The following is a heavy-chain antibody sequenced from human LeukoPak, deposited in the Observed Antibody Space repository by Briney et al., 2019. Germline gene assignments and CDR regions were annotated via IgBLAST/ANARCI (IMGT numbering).Heavy chain of an antibody. D-gene: IGHD3-22*01. V-gene: IGHV3-20*04. J-gene: IGHJ3*02. CDR1: GFTFDDYG. Sequence: PGGSLRLSCAASGFTFDDYGMSWVRQAPGKGLEWVSGINWNGGSTGYADSVKGRFTISRDNAKNSLYLQMNSLRAEDTAVYYCAGSTNYYDSSGYQNDAFDIWGQGTMVTVSS. CDR3: AGSTNYYDSSGYQNDAFDI. CDR2: INWNGGST.